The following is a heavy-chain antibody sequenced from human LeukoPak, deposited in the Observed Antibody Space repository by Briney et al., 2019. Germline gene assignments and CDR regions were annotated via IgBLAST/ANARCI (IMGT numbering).Heavy chain of an antibody. CDR3: ARGRGRDHRITGEIPFDY. CDR2: IIPLLVTT. CDR1: GGSFGNFA. D-gene: IGHD7-27*01. V-gene: IGHV1-69*04. J-gene: IGHJ4*02. Sequence: SVKVSCKTSGGSFGNFALNWVRQAPGQGLEWMGRIIPLLVTTEYAQKFQGRVTISADTSMTTAYMEVNILTSDDTAVYYCARGRGRDHRITGEIPFDYWGQGTLVTVSS.